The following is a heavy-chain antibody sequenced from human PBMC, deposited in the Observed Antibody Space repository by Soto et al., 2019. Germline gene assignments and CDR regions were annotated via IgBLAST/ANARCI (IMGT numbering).Heavy chain of an antibody. CDR1: GFTFSSYA. J-gene: IGHJ6*02. CDR2: ISGSGGST. CDR3: ARARLQWLLPDYYGMDV. D-gene: IGHD6-19*01. V-gene: IGHV3-23*01. Sequence: SLRLSCAASGFTFSSYAMSWVRQAPGKGLEWVSAISGSGGSTYYADSVKGRFTISRDNSKNTLYLQMNSLRAEDTAVYYCARARLQWLLPDYYGMDVWGQGTTVTVSS.